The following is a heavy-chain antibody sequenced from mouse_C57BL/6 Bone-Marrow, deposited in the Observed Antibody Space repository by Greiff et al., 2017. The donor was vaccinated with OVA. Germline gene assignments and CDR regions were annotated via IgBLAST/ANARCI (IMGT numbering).Heavy chain of an antibody. CDR1: GYNITDYY. CDR2: IDPENGDT. Sequence: VQLQQSGAELVRPGASVKLSCTASGYNITDYYMHWVKQRPEQGLEWIGGIDPENGDTNYAPKFQGKATITADTSSNTAYLQLSSLTSEDTAVYYGATEGGRVVARGHGYVDYWGQGTTRTVSS. J-gene: IGHJ2*01. CDR3: ATEGGRVVARGHGYVDY. V-gene: IGHV14-4*01. D-gene: IGHD1-1*01.